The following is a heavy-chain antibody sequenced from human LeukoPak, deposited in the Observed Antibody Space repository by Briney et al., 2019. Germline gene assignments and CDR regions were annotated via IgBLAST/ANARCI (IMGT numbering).Heavy chain of an antibody. CDR2: IYYSGST. V-gene: IGHV4-59*01. CDR1: GGSISSYY. CDR3: ARVFWGAVAGNDY. D-gene: IGHD6-19*01. J-gene: IGHJ4*02. Sequence: PSETLSLTCTVSGGSISSYYWSWIRQPPGKGLEWIGYIYYSGSTNYNPSLKSRVTISVDTSKNQFSLKLSSVTAADTAVYCCARVFWGAVAGNDYWGQGTLVTVSS.